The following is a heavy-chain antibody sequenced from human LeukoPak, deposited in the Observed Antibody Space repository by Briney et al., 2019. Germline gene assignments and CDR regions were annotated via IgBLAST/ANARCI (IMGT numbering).Heavy chain of an antibody. Sequence: PSETLSLTCTVSGGSISSGGYYCSWIRQHPGKGLEWIGYIYYSGSTYYNPSLKSLVAISVDTSKNQFSLELSSVTAADTAVYYCARGSRCCNWNDLFFDYWGQGTLVTVSS. CDR1: GGSISSGGYY. J-gene: IGHJ4*02. CDR2: IYYSGST. D-gene: IGHD1-20*01. CDR3: ARGSRCCNWNDLFFDY. V-gene: IGHV4-31*01.